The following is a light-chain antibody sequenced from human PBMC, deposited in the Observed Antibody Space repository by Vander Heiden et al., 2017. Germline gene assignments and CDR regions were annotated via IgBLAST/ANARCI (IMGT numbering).Light chain of an antibody. V-gene: IGLV3-21*04. J-gene: IGLJ2*01. CDR1: NIGSKG. Sequence: SYVPTQPPSVSVAPGETARITRGGNNIGSKGVHWYQQKPGQAPVLVIYYDKDRPSGIPARFSGSNSGNTATLTISRVEAGDEADYYCQVWAGRSDHVIFGGGSKLTVL. CDR3: QVWAGRSDHVI. CDR2: YDK.